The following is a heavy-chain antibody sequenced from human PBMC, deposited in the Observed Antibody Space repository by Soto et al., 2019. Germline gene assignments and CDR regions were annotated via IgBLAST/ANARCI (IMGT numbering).Heavy chain of an antibody. CDR1: GYTFTGYY. Sequence: GASVKVSCKASGYTFTGYYMHWVRQAPGQGLEWMGWINPNSGGTNYAQKFQGRVTMTRDTSISTAYMELSRLRSDDTAVYYCARLNGSPGYYFDYWGQGTLVTVSS. J-gene: IGHJ4*02. CDR3: ARLNGSPGYYFDY. V-gene: IGHV1-2*02. D-gene: IGHD1-26*01. CDR2: INPNSGGT.